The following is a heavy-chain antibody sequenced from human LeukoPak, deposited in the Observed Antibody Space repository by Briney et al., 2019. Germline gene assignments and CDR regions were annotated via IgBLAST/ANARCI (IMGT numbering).Heavy chain of an antibody. J-gene: IGHJ4*02. Sequence: PSETLSLTCTVSGGSISSSSYYWGWIRQPPGKGLEWIGSIYYSGSTYYNPSLKSRVTISVGTSKNQFSLKLSSVTAADTAVYYCARHSPPNWSGYYTPFDYWGQGTLVTVSS. CDR2: IYYSGST. CDR1: GGSISSSSYY. D-gene: IGHD3-3*01. CDR3: ARHSPPNWSGYYTPFDY. V-gene: IGHV4-39*01.